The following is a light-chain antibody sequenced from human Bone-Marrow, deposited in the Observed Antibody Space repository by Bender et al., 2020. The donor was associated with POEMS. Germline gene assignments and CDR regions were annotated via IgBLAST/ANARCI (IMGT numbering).Light chain of an antibody. CDR3: NSYTGSNNFDV. Sequence: QSALTQPPSASGFLGQSVTLSCTGISDDYVSWYQQFPGQAPKLLIFDVSKRPSGVPARYSGAKSGNTAYLTISGLQADDEADYYCNSYTGSNNFDVFGTGTEVIVL. CDR2: DVS. J-gene: IGLJ1*01. CDR1: SDDY. V-gene: IGLV2-8*01.